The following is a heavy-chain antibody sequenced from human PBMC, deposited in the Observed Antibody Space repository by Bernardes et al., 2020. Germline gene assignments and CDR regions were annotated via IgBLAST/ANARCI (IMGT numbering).Heavy chain of an antibody. CDR1: GYTFTSYV. V-gene: IGHV1-18*01. D-gene: IGHD3-16*02. Sequence: ASVKVSCKASGYTFTSYVMSWVRQAPGQGLEWMGWISAYTGNTNSAPKLQDRVTMTTDTSTSTAYMELRSLRSDDTAVYYCARGARRVNSYGFNYYYYMDVWGKGTTVTVSS. CDR3: ARGARRVNSYGFNYYYYMDV. J-gene: IGHJ6*03. CDR2: ISAYTGNT.